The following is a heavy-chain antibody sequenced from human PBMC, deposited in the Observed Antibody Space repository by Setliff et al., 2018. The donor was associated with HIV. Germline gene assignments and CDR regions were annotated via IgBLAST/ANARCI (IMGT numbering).Heavy chain of an antibody. D-gene: IGHD4-17*01. Sequence: SETLSLTCTVSGGSISSSSYYWGWIRQPPGKGLEWIGSIYYSGSTYYNPSLKSRVSISVDTSKKYFSLKLSSVTAADTAIYYCAATVVNGAVDIWGQGTMVNV. CDR3: AATVVNGAVDI. CDR1: GGSISSSSYY. CDR2: IYYSGST. J-gene: IGHJ3*02. V-gene: IGHV4-39*07.